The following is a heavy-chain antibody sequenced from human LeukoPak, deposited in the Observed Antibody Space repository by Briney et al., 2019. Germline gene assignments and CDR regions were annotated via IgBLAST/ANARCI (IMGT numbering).Heavy chain of an antibody. J-gene: IGHJ4*02. CDR2: IYYSGST. CDR3: ARDRRYYDSSGYYSFDY. V-gene: IGHV4-39*07. Sequence: SETLSLTCTVSGGSIGTYYWSWIRQPPGKGLEWIGSIYYSGSTYYNPSLKSRVTISVDTSKNQFSLKLSSVTAADTAVYYCARDRRYYDSSGYYSFDYWGQGTLVTVSS. D-gene: IGHD3-22*01. CDR1: GGSIGTYY.